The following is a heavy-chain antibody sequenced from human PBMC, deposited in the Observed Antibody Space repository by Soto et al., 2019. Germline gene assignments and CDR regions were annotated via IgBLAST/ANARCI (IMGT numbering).Heavy chain of an antibody. CDR3: ARYKYSSAA. CDR2: IYHSGST. CDR1: GVSISSGGYS. J-gene: IGHJ5*02. D-gene: IGHD6-25*01. Sequence: QVQLQESGPGLVKPSQTLSLTCTVSGVSISSGGYSWTWIRQFPGKGLEWIGYIYHSGSTQYNPSVRSRVTMSGDTSKNQCTLNMTSVTAADTAMYFCARYKYSSAAWGQGTLVIVSS. V-gene: IGHV4-31*03.